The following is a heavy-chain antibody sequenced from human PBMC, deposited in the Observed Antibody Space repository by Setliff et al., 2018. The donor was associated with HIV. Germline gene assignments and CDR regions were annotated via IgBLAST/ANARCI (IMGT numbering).Heavy chain of an antibody. CDR2: IYTSGTT. CDR1: SASISNYH. Sequence: SETLSLTCAVSSASISNYHWSWIRQTPGKGLEWIGSIYTSGTTNYNPSLEGRITTSVDLSKNHFSLNLHSVTAADTAVYYCVSSSLSGAFDIWGQGTAVTVSS. V-gene: IGHV4-4*09. D-gene: IGHD6-6*01. CDR3: VSSSLSGAFDI. J-gene: IGHJ3*02.